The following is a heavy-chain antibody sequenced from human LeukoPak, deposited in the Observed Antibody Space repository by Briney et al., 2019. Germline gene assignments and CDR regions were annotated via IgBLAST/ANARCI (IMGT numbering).Heavy chain of an antibody. Sequence: SGGSLRLSCAASGFTFSSYWMSWVRQAPGKGLEWVSSISSSSTYIYYADSVKGRFTISRDNAKNSLYLQMNSLRAEDTAVYYCAREGIAVAAQAFDYWGQGTLVTVSS. V-gene: IGHV3-21*01. CDR2: ISSSSTYI. J-gene: IGHJ4*02. CDR1: GFTFSSYW. D-gene: IGHD6-19*01. CDR3: AREGIAVAAQAFDY.